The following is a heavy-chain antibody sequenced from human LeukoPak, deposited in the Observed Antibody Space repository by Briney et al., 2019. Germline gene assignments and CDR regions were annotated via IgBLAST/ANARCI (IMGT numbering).Heavy chain of an antibody. D-gene: IGHD6-19*01. Sequence: GGSLRLSCAASGFTFSNYAMTWVRQAPGQGLEWVSAISASGGTIYYADSVKGRFTISRDNSKNTLYLQMNTLRAEDTAVYYCAKMNARGISVAGSGIIDHWGQGTLVTVSS. CDR1: GFTFSNYA. J-gene: IGHJ4*02. CDR2: ISASGGTI. V-gene: IGHV3-23*01. CDR3: AKMNARGISVAGSGIIDH.